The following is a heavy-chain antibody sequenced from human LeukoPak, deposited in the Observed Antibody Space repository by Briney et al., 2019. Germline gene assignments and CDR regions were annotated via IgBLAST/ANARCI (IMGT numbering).Heavy chain of an antibody. CDR1: GFTFSGYA. CDR3: AREEGGAGLYGFDI. V-gene: IGHV3-30-3*01. CDR2: ISYDGSND. D-gene: IGHD1-26*01. J-gene: IGHJ3*02. Sequence: PGRSLRLSCAASGFTFSGYAMHWVRQAPGKGLEWVAVISYDGSNDYYADSVKGRFTISRDNSKNTLYLQMNSLRAEDTAVYYCAREEGGAGLYGFDIWGQGTMVTVSS.